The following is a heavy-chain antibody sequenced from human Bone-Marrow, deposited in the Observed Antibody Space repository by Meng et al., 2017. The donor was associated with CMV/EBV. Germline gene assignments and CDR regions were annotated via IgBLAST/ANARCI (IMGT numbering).Heavy chain of an antibody. V-gene: IGHV3-30-3*01. J-gene: IGHJ4*02. Sequence: GESLKISCAASGFTFSSYAMHWVRQAPGKGLEWVAVISYDGSNKYYADSVKGRFTISRDNSKNTLYLQMNSLRAEDTALYYCARGGDYGDYVRLNDYWGQGTLVTVSS. CDR2: ISYDGSNK. CDR1: GFTFSSYA. D-gene: IGHD4-17*01. CDR3: ARGGDYGDYVRLNDY.